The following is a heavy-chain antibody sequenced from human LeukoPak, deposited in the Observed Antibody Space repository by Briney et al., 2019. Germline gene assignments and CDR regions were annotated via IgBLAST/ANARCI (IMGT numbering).Heavy chain of an antibody. CDR2: ISNDNNYI. CDR1: GFTFSSYW. J-gene: IGHJ1*01. V-gene: IGHV3-21*06. D-gene: IGHD1-26*01. CDR3: AKGGSHFQD. Sequence: GGSLRLSCAASGFTFSSYWMSWVRQAPGKGLEWVSSISNDNNYIYYTDSVKGRFTISRDYAKSSLYLQMTSLRAEDTAVYYCAKGGSHFQDWGQGTLVTVSS.